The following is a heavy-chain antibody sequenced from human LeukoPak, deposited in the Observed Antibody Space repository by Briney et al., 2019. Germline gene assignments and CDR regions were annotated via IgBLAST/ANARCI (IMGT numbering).Heavy chain of an antibody. J-gene: IGHJ4*02. CDR3: ASSVVVPSAADY. CDR2: INHTGST. CDR1: GASFSNYY. D-gene: IGHD2-2*01. V-gene: IGHV4-34*01. Sequence: PSETLSLTCVVYGASFSNYYWSWIRQPPGKGLEWIGEINHTGSTNYNPSLKSRVTISVDMSKNQFSLKLSSVTAADMAVYYCASSVVVPSAADYWGQGTLVTVSS.